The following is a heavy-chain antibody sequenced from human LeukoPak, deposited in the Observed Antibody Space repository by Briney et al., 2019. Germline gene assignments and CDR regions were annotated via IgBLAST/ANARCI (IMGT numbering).Heavy chain of an antibody. Sequence: SETLSLTCTVSGGSISSTNYYWGWIRQPPGKGLEWIGSIYYRGSTYYNPSLKSRVTISVDTSKNQFSLKLRSVTAADTAVYFCASQQQLVLLDWFDPWGQGTLVTVSS. J-gene: IGHJ5*02. CDR3: ASQQQLVLLDWFDP. V-gene: IGHV4-39*07. D-gene: IGHD1-1*01. CDR2: IYYRGST. CDR1: GGSISSTNYY.